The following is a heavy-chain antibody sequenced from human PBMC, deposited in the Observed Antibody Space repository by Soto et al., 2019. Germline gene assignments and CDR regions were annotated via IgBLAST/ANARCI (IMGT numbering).Heavy chain of an antibody. J-gene: IGHJ4*02. CDR2: MSYDGSHK. Sequence: GGSLRLSCAGSGFIFSSFGMHWVRQAPGKGLDWVAVMSYDGSHKYYTDSVKGRFTISRDNSKNTLYLQMNSLRIEDTAVYYCAKDLCGRYLPEHWGQGTLVTVSS. D-gene: IGHD3-10*01. V-gene: IGHV3-30*18. CDR1: GFIFSSFG. CDR3: AKDLCGRYLPEH.